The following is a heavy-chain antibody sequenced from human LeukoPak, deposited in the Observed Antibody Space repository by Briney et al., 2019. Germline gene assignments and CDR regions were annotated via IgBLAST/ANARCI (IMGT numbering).Heavy chain of an antibody. J-gene: IGHJ4*02. V-gene: IGHV3-20*04. CDR2: INWNGYST. Sequence: TGGSLRLSCAASGFRFDDYGMTWVRQGPGKGLEWVSGINWNGYSTGYAESVRGRFTISRDNAKSTVYLQLNSLRPEDTALYYCVRDLRTDYAFDSWGQGTLVTISS. CDR3: VRDLRTDYAFDS. D-gene: IGHD4/OR15-4a*01. CDR1: GFRFDDYG.